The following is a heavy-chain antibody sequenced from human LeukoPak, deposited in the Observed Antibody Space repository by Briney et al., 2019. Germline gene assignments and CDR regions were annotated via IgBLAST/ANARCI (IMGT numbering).Heavy chain of an antibody. Sequence: ASVKVSCKASGYTFTGYYMHWVRQAPGPGLEWMGWINPNSGGTNYAQKFQGRVTMTRDTSISTAYMELSRLRSDDTAVYYCARIARGYYDSSGYNYYYYYYMDVWGKGTTVTVSS. CDR2: INPNSGGT. CDR1: GYTFTGYY. V-gene: IGHV1-2*02. CDR3: ARIARGYYDSSGYNYYYYYYMDV. J-gene: IGHJ6*03. D-gene: IGHD3-22*01.